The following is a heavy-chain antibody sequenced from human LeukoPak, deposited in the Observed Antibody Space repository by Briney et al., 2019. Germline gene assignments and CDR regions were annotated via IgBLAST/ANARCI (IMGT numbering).Heavy chain of an antibody. CDR3: AKSNGYCSGGNCYSNY. J-gene: IGHJ4*02. D-gene: IGHD2-15*01. V-gene: IGHV3-23*01. Sequence: PGGSLRLSCAASGFTFSSYAMSWVRQAPGKGLEWVSAISGSGGSTYYADSVKGRFTISRDNSKNTLYLQMNSLRVEDTAVYYCAKSNGYCSGGNCYSNYWGQGTLVTVSS. CDR1: GFTFSSYA. CDR2: ISGSGGST.